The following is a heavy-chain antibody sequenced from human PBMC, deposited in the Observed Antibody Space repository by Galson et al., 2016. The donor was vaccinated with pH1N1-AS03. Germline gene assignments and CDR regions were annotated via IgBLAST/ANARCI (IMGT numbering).Heavy chain of an antibody. CDR1: AYIFGNYW. CDR2: MYPANSDI. Sequence: QSGAEVKKPGESLKISCRASAYIFGNYWFAWVRQMPGKGLEWMGIMYPANSDIRYSPSFQDQVTISADTSINTVFLEWNSLRASDTAIYYCARRVSLTGREFDAWGRGTQVTVSS. D-gene: IGHD3-9*01. CDR3: ARRVSLTGREFDA. J-gene: IGHJ5*02. V-gene: IGHV5-51*01.